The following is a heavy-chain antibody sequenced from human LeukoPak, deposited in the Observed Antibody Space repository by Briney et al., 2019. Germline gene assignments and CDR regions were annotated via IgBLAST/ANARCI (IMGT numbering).Heavy chain of an antibody. CDR1: GGSISSSSYY. Sequence: SETLSLTCTVSGGSISSSSYYWGWIRQPPWKGLEWIGNIYYSGSTYYNPSLESRVTMSLDTSKNQFSLKLSSVTAADTAVYYCARDENGYVWGSFRAWGQGTLVTVSS. D-gene: IGHD3-16*02. V-gene: IGHV4-39*07. CDR2: IYYSGST. CDR3: ARDENGYVWGSFRA. J-gene: IGHJ5*02.